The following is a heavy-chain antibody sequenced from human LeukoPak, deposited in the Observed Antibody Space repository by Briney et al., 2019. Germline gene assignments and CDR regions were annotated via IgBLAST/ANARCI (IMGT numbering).Heavy chain of an antibody. CDR3: AREGSNDAFDI. V-gene: IGHV3-33*01. CDR2: IWYDGSNR. CDR1: GFTFSSYG. Sequence: GGSLRLSCAASGFTFSSYGMHRVRQAPGKGLEWVAVIWYDGSNRYYADSVKGRFTISRDNSKNTLYLQMNSLRAEDTAVYYCAREGSNDAFDIWGQGTMVTVSS. J-gene: IGHJ3*02.